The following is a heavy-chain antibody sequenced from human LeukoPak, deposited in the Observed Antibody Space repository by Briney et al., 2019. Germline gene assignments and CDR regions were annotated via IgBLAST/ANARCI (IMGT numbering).Heavy chain of an antibody. Sequence: PSETLSLTCTVSGGSISSYYWSWIRQPPGKGLEWIGYIYYSGSTNYNPSLKSRVTISVDTSKNQFSLKLSSVTAADTAVYYCARDRYYYDSSGYSPWFDPWGQGTLVTVSS. CDR3: ARDRYYYDSSGYSPWFDP. CDR1: GGSISSYY. V-gene: IGHV4-59*01. D-gene: IGHD3-22*01. CDR2: IYYSGST. J-gene: IGHJ5*02.